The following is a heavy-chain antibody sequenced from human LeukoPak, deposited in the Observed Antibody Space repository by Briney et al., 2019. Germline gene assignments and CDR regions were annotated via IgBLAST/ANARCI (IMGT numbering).Heavy chain of an antibody. D-gene: IGHD3/OR15-3a*01. J-gene: IGHJ4*02. CDR2: IWFDGSNE. CDR3: AKVVPFELGFDY. Sequence: GRSLRLSCAASGFIFSNYGMHWVRQAPGKGLEWVAVIWFDGSNEDYADSVKGRFTISRDNSKNPLFLQMNSLRAEDTAVYYCAKVVPFELGFDYWGQGTLVTVSS. V-gene: IGHV3-33*06. CDR1: GFIFSNYG.